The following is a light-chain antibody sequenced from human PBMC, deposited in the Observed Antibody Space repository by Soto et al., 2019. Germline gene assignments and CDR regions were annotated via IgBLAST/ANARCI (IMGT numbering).Light chain of an antibody. CDR1: QSLVHSDGNTY. CDR2: QVS. Sequence: DIVMTQAQLSSPVTLGQAASISCRSSQSLVHSDGNTYFSLFQQSPGQPPRLLIYQVSERFSADPNRVSGNLAGTDFTLTTSSVEGENLGLYYSMQDTQSNWTLGKGTKKQIK. CDR3: MQDTQSNWT. V-gene: IGKV2-24*01. J-gene: IGKJ1*01.